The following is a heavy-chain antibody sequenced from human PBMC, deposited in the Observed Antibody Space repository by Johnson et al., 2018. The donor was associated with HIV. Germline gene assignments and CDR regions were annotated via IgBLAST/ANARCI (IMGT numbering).Heavy chain of an antibody. J-gene: IGHJ3*02. CDR2: ISYDGKKK. Sequence: QVQLVESGGGLVQPERLLRLSCAASGFTFTSYAMHWVRQAPGKGLEWVASISYDGKKKDYADSVKGRFTVSRDNYKKTLYLGLDSLRAEDTAVYYCARSPRAAEGAFDIWGQGTMVTVSS. CDR3: ARSPRAAEGAFDI. V-gene: IGHV3-30*04. D-gene: IGHD6-13*01. CDR1: GFTFTSYA.